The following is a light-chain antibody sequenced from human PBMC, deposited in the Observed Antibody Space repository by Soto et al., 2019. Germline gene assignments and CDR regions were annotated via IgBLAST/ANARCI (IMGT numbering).Light chain of an antibody. V-gene: IGKV1-5*01. Sequence: DIQMTQSPSILSASVGDRVTITCRATQNINTWLAWYQQIPGKAPKMLIYDASRLQNGVPSRFSGSGSGTQFTLTISSLQPDDFATYYCQQSNGFGPGTKLDVK. CDR3: QQSNG. CDR2: DAS. J-gene: IGKJ2*01. CDR1: QNINTW.